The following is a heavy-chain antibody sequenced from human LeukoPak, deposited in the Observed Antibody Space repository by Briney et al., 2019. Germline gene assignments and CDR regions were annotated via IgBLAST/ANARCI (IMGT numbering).Heavy chain of an antibody. CDR2: IKSDGSSA. Sequence: SGGSLRLSCAASGFTFSGYWMHWVRQAPGKGLVWVSLIKSDGSSAMYADSVKGRFSISRDNAKNTLDLQMNSLRAVDTAVYFCAREVASAAFDYWGQGAPVTVSS. V-gene: IGHV3-74*03. D-gene: IGHD5-12*01. CDR3: AREVASAAFDY. CDR1: GFTFSGYW. J-gene: IGHJ4*02.